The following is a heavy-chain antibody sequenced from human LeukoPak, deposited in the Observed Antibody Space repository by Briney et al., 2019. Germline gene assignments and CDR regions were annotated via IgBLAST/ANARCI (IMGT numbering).Heavy chain of an antibody. CDR3: ARVKYRSSWYEGDWFDP. Sequence: SETLSLTCTVSGGSISRSSYYWGWIRQPPGKGLEWIGSIYYSGGTYYNPSLKSRVTISVDTSKNQFSLKLSSVTAADTAVYYCARVKYRSSWYEGDWFDPWGQGTLVTVSS. J-gene: IGHJ5*02. D-gene: IGHD6-13*01. CDR1: GGSISRSSYY. V-gene: IGHV4-39*07. CDR2: IYYSGGT.